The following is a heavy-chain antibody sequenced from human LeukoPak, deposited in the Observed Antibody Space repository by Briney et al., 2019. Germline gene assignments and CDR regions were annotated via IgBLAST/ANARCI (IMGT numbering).Heavy chain of an antibody. CDR2: IKRKINGGTT. D-gene: IGHD3-22*01. Sequence: GSLRLSCAVSGFTFSNAWMSWVRQAPGKGLEWVGRIKRKINGGTTDYAAPVKGRFTISRDDSKNTLYLQMNSLKTEDTAVYYCATVSENYESSGFRGGSVGYWGQGTLVTVSS. CDR3: ATVSENYESSGFRGGSVGY. CDR1: GFTFSNAW. V-gene: IGHV3-15*01. J-gene: IGHJ4*02.